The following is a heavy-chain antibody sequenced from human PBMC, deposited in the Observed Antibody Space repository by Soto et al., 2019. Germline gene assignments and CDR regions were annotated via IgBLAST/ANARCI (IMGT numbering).Heavy chain of an antibody. CDR1: GGSISSGGYY. D-gene: IGHD3-3*01. Sequence: QVQLQESGPGLVKPSQTLSLTCTVSGGSISSGGYYWSRIRQHPGKGLEFIGYNFSSGGTYYIPPLESRVSISVDTSKNQLRLRLRSVSAADTALYYCARLWTGYYSDRPTSFDYWGQGTLVTVSS. CDR2: NFSSGGT. CDR3: ARLWTGYYSDRPTSFDY. V-gene: IGHV4-31*03. J-gene: IGHJ4*02.